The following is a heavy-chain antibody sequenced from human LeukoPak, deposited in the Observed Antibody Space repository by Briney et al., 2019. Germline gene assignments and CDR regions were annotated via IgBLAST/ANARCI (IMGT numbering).Heavy chain of an antibody. Sequence: GGSLRLSCAASGFTFSSYWMSWVRQAPGKGLEWVANINKDGGEKYYVDSVKGRFTISRDNAKNSLYLQMNSLRAEDTAVYYCASRIRCSGGSCSKTGYWGQGTLVTVSS. D-gene: IGHD2-15*01. CDR1: GFTFSSYW. CDR3: ASRIRCSGGSCSKTGY. CDR2: INKDGGEK. J-gene: IGHJ4*02. V-gene: IGHV3-7*01.